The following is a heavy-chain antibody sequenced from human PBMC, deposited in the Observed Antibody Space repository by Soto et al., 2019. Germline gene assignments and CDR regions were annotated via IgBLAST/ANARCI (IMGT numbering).Heavy chain of an antibody. D-gene: IGHD2-2*01. CDR3: ARGGRDTSPLYYSYYSGMDV. Sequence: ESGGGVVPPGRSLRLSCAASGFTFSSYAMHWVRQAPGKGLEWVAFISHDGSNKYYADSVKGRFTISRDDSKNTLYLQMSSLRADDTAVYYCARGGRDTSPLYYSYYSGMDVWGQGTTVIVSS. CDR1: GFTFSSYA. J-gene: IGHJ6*02. V-gene: IGHV3-30-3*01. CDR2: ISHDGSNK.